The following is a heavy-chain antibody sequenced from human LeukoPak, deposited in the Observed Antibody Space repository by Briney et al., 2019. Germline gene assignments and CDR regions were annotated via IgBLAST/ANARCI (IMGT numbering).Heavy chain of an antibody. Sequence: SETLSLTCAVYGGSLNGHYWSWIRQPPGKGLEWIGEGSDSGGTKFNPSLKSRVTISADTSKNQFSLKLTSVTAADTAVYYCAKNGQGGFSFDPWGQGTLVPVSS. CDR2: GSDSGGT. V-gene: IGHV4-34*01. D-gene: IGHD2-8*01. J-gene: IGHJ5*02. CDR3: AKNGQGGFSFDP. CDR1: GGSLNGHY.